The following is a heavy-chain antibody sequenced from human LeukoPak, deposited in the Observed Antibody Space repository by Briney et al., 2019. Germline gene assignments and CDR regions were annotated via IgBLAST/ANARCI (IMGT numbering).Heavy chain of an antibody. CDR1: GGSISSYY. J-gene: IGHJ4*02. D-gene: IGHD6-19*01. CDR2: IYYTGTT. V-gene: IGHV4-59*01. CDR3: ARVNSAWYGALDY. Sequence: SETLSLTCTVSGGSISSYYWSWIRQPPGKRLEWIGYIYYTGTTNYNPSLNSRVTISVDTSKNQFSLKLSSVTAADTAVYYCARVNSAWYGALDYWGQGTMVTVSS.